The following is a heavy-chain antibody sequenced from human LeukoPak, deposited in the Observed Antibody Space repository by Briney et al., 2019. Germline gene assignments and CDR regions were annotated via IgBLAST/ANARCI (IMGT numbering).Heavy chain of an antibody. J-gene: IGHJ6*02. CDR1: GFTFSSYE. V-gene: IGHV3-48*03. Sequence: PGGSLRLSCAASGFTFSSYEMNWVRQAPGKGLEWVSYISSSGNTIYYADSVKGRFTISRDNAKNSLYLQMNSLRAEDTAVYYCARDDYGGYYYYYGMDVWGQGTTVTVSS. CDR2: ISSSGNTI. CDR3: ARDDYGGYYYYYGMDV. D-gene: IGHD4-17*01.